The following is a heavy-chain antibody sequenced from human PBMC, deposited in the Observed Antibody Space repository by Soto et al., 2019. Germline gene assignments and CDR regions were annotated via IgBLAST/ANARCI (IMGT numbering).Heavy chain of an antibody. CDR2: INQDGSGT. D-gene: IGHD1-7*01. Sequence: GGCLRLSCAASGYTFSCCGMNWVRQAPGKGLEWVANINQDGSGTYYADSVKGRFTISRDNAKNSLYLEMNSLRADDTAVYFCARWNYAFDYCGQGALVTVSS. CDR3: ARWNYAFDY. CDR1: GYTFSCCG. J-gene: IGHJ4*02. V-gene: IGHV3-7*01.